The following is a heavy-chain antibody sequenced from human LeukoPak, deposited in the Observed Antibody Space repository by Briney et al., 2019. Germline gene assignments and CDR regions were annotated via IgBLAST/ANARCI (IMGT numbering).Heavy chain of an antibody. V-gene: IGHV4-34*01. CDR1: GGSLTQYY. Sequence: SETLSLTCAVYGGSLTQYYCNWIRQSPAKGLGWIGEINHSGKTNYNPALKSRVSLSVDTSKNHYSLKLTSVTAADTAVYYCARGGVLLVVGATMNNWFDSWGQGSLVTVSS. D-gene: IGHD2-8*02. J-gene: IGHJ5*01. CDR2: INHSGKT. CDR3: ARGGVLLVVGATMNNWFDS.